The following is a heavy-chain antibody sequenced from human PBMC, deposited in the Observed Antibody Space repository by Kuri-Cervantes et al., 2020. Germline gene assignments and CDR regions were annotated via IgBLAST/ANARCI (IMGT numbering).Heavy chain of an antibody. CDR2: IYYSVST. V-gene: IGHV4-30-4*08. J-gene: IGHJ4*02. CDR1: GGSISSGDYY. CDR3: ARANRDLRFLEYRQLGYFDY. Sequence: SETLSLTCTVSGGSISSGDYYWSWIRQPPGKGLEWIGYIYYSVSTYYNPSLKSRVTISVDTSKNQFSLRLSSVTTADTAVYYCARANRDLRFLEYRQLGYFDYWGLGTLVTVSS. D-gene: IGHD3-3*01.